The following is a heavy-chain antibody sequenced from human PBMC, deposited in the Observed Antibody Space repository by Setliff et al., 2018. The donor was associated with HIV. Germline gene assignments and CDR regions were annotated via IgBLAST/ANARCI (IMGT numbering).Heavy chain of an antibody. V-gene: IGHV3-7*03. J-gene: IGHJ6*03. CDR1: GFTFSSYW. CDR3: ARVPAPISPHGGGFWSGDRNYYYYYMDV. D-gene: IGHD3-3*01. Sequence: PGGSLRLSCAASGFTFSSYWMSWVRQAPGKGLEWVANIKQDGGERYYVDSVKGRFTISRDNAKNSLYLQMNSLRAEGTAVYYCARVPAPISPHGGGFWSGDRNYYYYYMDVWGKGTTVTVSS. CDR2: IKQDGGER.